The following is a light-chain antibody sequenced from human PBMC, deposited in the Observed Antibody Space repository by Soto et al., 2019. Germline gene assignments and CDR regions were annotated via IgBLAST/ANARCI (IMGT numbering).Light chain of an antibody. CDR2: SND. V-gene: IGLV1-44*01. Sequence: QSVLTQPPSASGTPGQRVSMSCAGASSNIGSNTVNWYQQLSGAAPKLLIYSNDQRPTRVPDRFSGSKSGTSASLVISGLQSEDEADYYCAAWDGSLNGYVFGTGTKVTAL. J-gene: IGLJ1*01. CDR3: AAWDGSLNGYV. CDR1: SSNIGSNT.